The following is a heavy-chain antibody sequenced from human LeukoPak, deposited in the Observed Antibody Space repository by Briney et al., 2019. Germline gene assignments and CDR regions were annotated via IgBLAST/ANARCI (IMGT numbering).Heavy chain of an antibody. V-gene: IGHV1-2*06. D-gene: IGHD6-19*01. Sequence: ASVKVSCKASGYTFTGYYMHWVRQAPGQGLEWMGRINPNSGGTNYAQKFQGRVTMTRDTSISTAYMELSRLRSDDTAVYYCAPLAVAGESGFDYWGQGTLVTVSS. CDR2: INPNSGGT. CDR3: APLAVAGESGFDY. CDR1: GYTFTGYY. J-gene: IGHJ4*02.